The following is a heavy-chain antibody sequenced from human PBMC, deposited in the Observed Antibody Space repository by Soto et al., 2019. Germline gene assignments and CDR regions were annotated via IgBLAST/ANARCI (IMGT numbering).Heavy chain of an antibody. CDR1: GGSISSYY. Sequence: SETLSLTCTVSGGSISSYYWSWIRQPPGKGLEWIGYIYYSGSTNYNPSLKSRVTISVDTSKNQFSLKLSSVTAADTAVYYCARGFAGYCSGGSCYPNFDYWGQGTLVTVSS. V-gene: IGHV4-59*01. D-gene: IGHD2-15*01. CDR3: ARGFAGYCSGGSCYPNFDY. CDR2: IYYSGST. J-gene: IGHJ4*02.